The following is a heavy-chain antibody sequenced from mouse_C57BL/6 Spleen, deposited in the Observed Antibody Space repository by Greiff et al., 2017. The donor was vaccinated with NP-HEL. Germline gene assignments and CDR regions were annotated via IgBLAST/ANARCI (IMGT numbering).Heavy chain of an antibody. J-gene: IGHJ3*01. CDR2: ISDGGSYT. CDR3: ARDEDYSNSFAY. V-gene: IGHV5-4*01. CDR1: GFTFSSYA. Sequence: DVQLVESGGGLVKPGGSLKLSCAASGFTFSSYAMSWVRQTPEKRLEWVATISDGGSYTYYPDNVKGRFTISRDNAKNNLYLQMSHLKSEDTAMYYCARDEDYSNSFAYWGQGTLVTVSA. D-gene: IGHD2-5*01.